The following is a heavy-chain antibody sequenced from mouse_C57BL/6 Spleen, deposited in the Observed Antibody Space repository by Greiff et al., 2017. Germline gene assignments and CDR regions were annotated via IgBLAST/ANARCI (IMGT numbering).Heavy chain of an antibody. Sequence: VQLQQSGPGLAKPSQTLSLTCSVTGYSITSDYWNWIRKFPGNKLEYMGYISYSGSTYYNPSLKSRISITRDTSKNQYYLQLNSVTTEDTATYXCARFSYYGSSYWYFDVWGTGTTVTVSS. CDR1: GYSITSDY. CDR3: ARFSYYGSSYWYFDV. V-gene: IGHV3-8*01. D-gene: IGHD1-1*01. J-gene: IGHJ1*03. CDR2: ISYSGST.